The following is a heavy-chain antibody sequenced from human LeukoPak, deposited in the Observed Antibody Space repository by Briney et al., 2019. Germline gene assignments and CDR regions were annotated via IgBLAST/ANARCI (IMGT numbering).Heavy chain of an antibody. Sequence: GEALKISCKVSGYKFTTYWIGWVRPRPGKGLEWMGFTYPGDSDTTYSPSFQGHVTMWPDKSISPAYLQWSNLKASDPAIYYCARFGYSYTYIDYWGQGTLVPVSS. V-gene: IGHV5-51*01. CDR3: ARFGYSYTYIDY. CDR1: GYKFTTYW. D-gene: IGHD5-18*01. CDR2: TYPGDSDT. J-gene: IGHJ4*02.